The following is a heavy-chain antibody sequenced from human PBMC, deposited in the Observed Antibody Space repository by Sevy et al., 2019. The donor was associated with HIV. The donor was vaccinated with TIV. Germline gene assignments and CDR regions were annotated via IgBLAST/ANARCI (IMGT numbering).Heavy chain of an antibody. V-gene: IGHV3-30*02. Sequence: GGSLRLSCAASGFTFSSYGMHWVRQAPGKGLEWVAFIRYEGSNKYYADSVKGRFTISRDNSKNTLYLQMNSLRAEDTAVYYCAKVSIAVAGTNYYYYGMDVWGQGTTVTVSS. CDR2: IRYEGSNK. CDR3: AKVSIAVAGTNYYYYGMDV. D-gene: IGHD6-19*01. J-gene: IGHJ6*02. CDR1: GFTFSSYG.